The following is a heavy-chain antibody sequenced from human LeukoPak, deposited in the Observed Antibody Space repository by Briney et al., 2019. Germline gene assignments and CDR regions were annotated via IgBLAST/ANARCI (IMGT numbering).Heavy chain of an antibody. CDR1: GGSISSYY. D-gene: IGHD3-22*01. Sequence: SETLSLTCTVSGGSISSYYWSWIRQPAGKGLEWIGRIYTSGGTNYNPSLKSRVTMSVDTSKNQFSLKLSSVTAADTAVYYCARDRATPYYYDSSGYGYYYYYMDVWGKGTTVTVSS. CDR3: ARDRATPYYYDSSGYGYYYYYMDV. V-gene: IGHV4-4*07. CDR2: IYTSGGT. J-gene: IGHJ6*03.